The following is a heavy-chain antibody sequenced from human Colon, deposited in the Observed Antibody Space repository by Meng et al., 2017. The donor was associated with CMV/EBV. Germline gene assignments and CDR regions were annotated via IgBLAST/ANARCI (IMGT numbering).Heavy chain of an antibody. J-gene: IGHJ5*02. CDR1: GGSISSYY. CDR2: IYYSGST. CDR3: ARLDIVVVPAANYWFDP. Sequence: SETLSLTCTVSGGSISSYYWSWIRQPPGKGLEWIGYIYYSGSTNYNPSLKSRVTISVDTSKNQFSLKLSSVTAADTAVYYCARLDIVVVPAANYWFDPWGQGTLVTVFS. D-gene: IGHD2-2*01. V-gene: IGHV4-59*01.